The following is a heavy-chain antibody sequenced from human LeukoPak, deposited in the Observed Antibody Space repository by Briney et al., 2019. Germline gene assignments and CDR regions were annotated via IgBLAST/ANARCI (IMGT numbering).Heavy chain of an antibody. D-gene: IGHD3-22*01. J-gene: IGHJ4*02. CDR1: GFTVSSNY. CDR3: ARDKQDYDSSGYYDY. CDR2: IYSGGSR. V-gene: IGHV3-66*01. Sequence: GGSLRLSCAASGFTVSSNYMSWVRQAPGKGLEWVSVIYSGGSRYYADSVKGRFTISRDNSKNTLYLQMNSLRAEDTAVYYCARDKQDYDSSGYYDYWGQGTLVTASS.